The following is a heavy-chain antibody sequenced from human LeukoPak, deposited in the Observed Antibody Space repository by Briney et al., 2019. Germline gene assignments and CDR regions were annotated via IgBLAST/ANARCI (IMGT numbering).Heavy chain of an antibody. J-gene: IGHJ6*03. D-gene: IGHD3-3*01. V-gene: IGHV1-18*01. Sequence: GASVKVSCKASGYTFTSYGISWVRQAPGQGLEWMGWISAYNGNTNYAQKLQGRVTMTTDTSTSTAYVELRSLRSDDTAVYYCARTELRFLEWLIFPNYYMDVWGKGTTVTVSS. CDR2: ISAYNGNT. CDR1: GYTFTSYG. CDR3: ARTELRFLEWLIFPNYYMDV.